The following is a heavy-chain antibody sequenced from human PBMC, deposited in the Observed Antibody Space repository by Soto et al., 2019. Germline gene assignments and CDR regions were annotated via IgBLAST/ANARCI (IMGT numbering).Heavy chain of an antibody. J-gene: IGHJ5*02. D-gene: IGHD3-3*01. CDR2: INHSGST. CDR1: GGSFSGYY. Sequence: SETLSLTXAVYGGSFSGYYWSWIRQPPGKGLEWIGEINHSGSTNYNPSLKSRVTISVDTSKNQFSLKLSSVTAADTAVYYCARRKRITIFGVVIAYNWFDPWGQGTLVTVSS. V-gene: IGHV4-34*01. CDR3: ARRKRITIFGVVIAYNWFDP.